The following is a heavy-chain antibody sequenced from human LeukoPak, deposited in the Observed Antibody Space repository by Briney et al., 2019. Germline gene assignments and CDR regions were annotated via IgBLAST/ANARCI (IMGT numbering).Heavy chain of an antibody. CDR2: IGISGRTK. V-gene: IGHV3-48*03. D-gene: IGHD2-15*01. CDR3: ARKFGGPLYFDY. CDR1: GFTFSSYE. Sequence: GGSLRLSCAASGFTFSSYEMNWVRQAPGKGLEWVSYIGISGRTKYYADSVKGRFTISRDNAKNSLYLQMNSLRAEDTAVYYCARKFGGPLYFDYWGQGTLVTVSS. J-gene: IGHJ4*02.